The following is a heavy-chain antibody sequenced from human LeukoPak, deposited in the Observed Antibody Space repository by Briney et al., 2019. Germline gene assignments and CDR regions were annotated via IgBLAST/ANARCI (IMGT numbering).Heavy chain of an antibody. CDR2: ISSSGSTI. J-gene: IGHJ4*02. V-gene: IGHV3-48*03. CDR1: GFTFSNYE. D-gene: IGHD5-18*01. Sequence: GGSLRLSCAASGFTFSNYEMNWVRQAPGKGLEWVSYISSSGSTIYYADSVKGRFTISRGNAKNSLYLQMNSLRAEDTAVYYCAQIYTYGSSQFDYWGQGTLVTVSS. CDR3: AQIYTYGSSQFDY.